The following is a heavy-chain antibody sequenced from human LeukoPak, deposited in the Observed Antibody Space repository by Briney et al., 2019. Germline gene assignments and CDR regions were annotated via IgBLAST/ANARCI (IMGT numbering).Heavy chain of an antibody. D-gene: IGHD6-13*01. CDR1: GFTFSNYG. Sequence: GRSLRLSCAASGFTFSNYGMHWVRQAPGKGLEWVAVIWYDGSNDYYADSVKGRFTISRDNSKNTLYLQMNSLRPEDTAVYYCARPIQGAAIGSFDYWGQGTLVTVSS. CDR3: ARPIQGAAIGSFDY. J-gene: IGHJ4*02. V-gene: IGHV3-33*01. CDR2: IWYDGSND.